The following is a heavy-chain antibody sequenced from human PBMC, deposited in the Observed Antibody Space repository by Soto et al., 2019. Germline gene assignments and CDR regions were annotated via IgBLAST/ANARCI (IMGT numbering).Heavy chain of an antibody. D-gene: IGHD3-10*01. CDR2: IYYSGST. V-gene: IGHV4-30-4*01. CDR3: ARLRSYYGSGSYYHFAY. J-gene: IGHJ4*02. CDR1: GGSISSGDYY. Sequence: SETLSLTCTVSGGSISSGDYYWSWIRQPPGKGLEWIGYIYYSGSTYYNPSLKSRVTISVDTSKNQFSPKLSSVTAADTAVYYCARLRSYYGSGSYYHFAYWGQGTLVTVSS.